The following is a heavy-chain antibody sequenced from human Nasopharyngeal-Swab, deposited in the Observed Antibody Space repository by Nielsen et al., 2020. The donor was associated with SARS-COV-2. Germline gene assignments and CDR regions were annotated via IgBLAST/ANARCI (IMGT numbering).Heavy chain of an antibody. D-gene: IGHD6-13*01. V-gene: IGHV4-31*03. CDR2: IYYSGST. J-gene: IGHJ6*03. CDR1: GGSISSGGYY. Sequence: SETLSLTCTVSGGSISSGGYYWSWIRQHPGKGLEWIGYIYYSGSTYYNPSHKSRVTISVDTSKNQFSLKLSSVTAADTAVYYCARDSRYSSSWYAYYYYYMDVWGKGTTVTVSS. CDR3: ARDSRYSSSWYAYYYYYMDV.